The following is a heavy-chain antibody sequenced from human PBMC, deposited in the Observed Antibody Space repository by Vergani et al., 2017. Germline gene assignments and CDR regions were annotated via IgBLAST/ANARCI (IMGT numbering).Heavy chain of an antibody. CDR3: ARAPGRSGLTPFDAFDI. Sequence: EVQLLESGGGLIKPGGSLRLSCAASGFTFSSYAMSWVRQAPGQGLEWGSAISGSGGSTYYADSVQGRFTISRDNSKNTLYLQMNSLRAEDTAVYYCARAPGRSGLTPFDAFDIWGQGTMVTVSS. CDR1: GFTFSSYA. V-gene: IGHV3-23*01. D-gene: IGHD1-14*01. J-gene: IGHJ3*02. CDR2: ISGSGGST.